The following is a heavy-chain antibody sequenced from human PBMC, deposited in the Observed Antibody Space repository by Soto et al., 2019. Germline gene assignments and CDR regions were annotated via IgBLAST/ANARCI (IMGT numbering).Heavy chain of an antibody. J-gene: IGHJ4*02. CDR2: ISAYNGNT. V-gene: IGHV1-18*01. D-gene: IGHD2-15*01. Sequence: QVPLVQSGAEVKKPGASVKVSCKASGYTFTSYGISWVRQAPGQGLEGMGWISAYNGNTNYAQKLQGRVTMTTDTSTSTAYMELRSLRSDDTAVYYCARMGYCSGGSCYTMAPFDYWGQGTLVTVSS. CDR3: ARMGYCSGGSCYTMAPFDY. CDR1: GYTFTSYG.